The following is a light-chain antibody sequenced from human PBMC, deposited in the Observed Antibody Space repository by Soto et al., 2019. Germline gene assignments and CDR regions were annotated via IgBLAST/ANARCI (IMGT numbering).Light chain of an antibody. V-gene: IGLV1-40*01. Sequence: QSVLTQPPSVSGAPGQRVTISCTGSSSNIGAGYDVHWYQQLPGTAPKLLIYGNSNRPSGVPVRFSGSNSGTAASLAITGLQYEDDADYYCQSYDRSLSGVLFGGVTELTVL. J-gene: IGLJ2*01. CDR2: GNS. CDR1: SSNIGAGYD. CDR3: QSYDRSLSGVL.